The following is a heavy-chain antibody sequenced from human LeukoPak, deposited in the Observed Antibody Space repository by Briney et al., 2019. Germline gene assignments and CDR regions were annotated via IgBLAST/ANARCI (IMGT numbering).Heavy chain of an antibody. V-gene: IGHV3-15*01. CDR1: GFTFSNAW. CDR2: IKSKTDGGTT. J-gene: IGHJ6*03. Sequence: GGSLRLSCAASGFTFSNAWMSWVRQAPGKGLEWVGRIKSKTDGGTTDYAAPVKGRFTISRDDSKNTLYLQMNSLKTEDTAVYYCTGQLGYYYYMDVWGKGTTVTVSS. D-gene: IGHD1-1*01. CDR3: TGQLGYYYYMDV.